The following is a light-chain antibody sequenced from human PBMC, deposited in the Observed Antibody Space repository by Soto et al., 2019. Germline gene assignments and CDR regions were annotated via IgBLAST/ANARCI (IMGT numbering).Light chain of an antibody. V-gene: IGLV2-14*01. CDR3: NSYTSSTTLV. Sequence: QSALTQPASVSGSPGQSLTISCTGTSSDVGGYNYVSWYQQHPGKAPKLLIYEVSKRPSGVSNRFTASKSGNTASLTISGLQAEDEADYYCNSYTSSTTLVFGGGTKLTVL. CDR1: SSDVGGYNY. CDR2: EVS. J-gene: IGLJ2*01.